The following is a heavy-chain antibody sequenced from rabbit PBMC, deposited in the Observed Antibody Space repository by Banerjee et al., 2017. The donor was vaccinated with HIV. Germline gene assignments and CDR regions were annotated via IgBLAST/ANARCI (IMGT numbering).Heavy chain of an antibody. V-gene: IGHV1S47*01. Sequence: QEQLVESGGGLVQPGGSLKLSCKASGFDFSSYGVSWVRQAPGKGLEWIGYIDPVFGSTYYASWVNGRFTISSHNAQNTLYLQLNSLTAADTATYFCVREGYSSGWGLLNLWGPGTLVTVS. CDR2: IDPVFGST. CDR3: VREGYSSGWGLLNL. J-gene: IGHJ4*01. CDR1: GFDFSSYG. D-gene: IGHD4-1*01.